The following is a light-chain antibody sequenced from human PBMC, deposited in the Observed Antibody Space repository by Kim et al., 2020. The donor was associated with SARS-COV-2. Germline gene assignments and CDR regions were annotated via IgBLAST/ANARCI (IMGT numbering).Light chain of an antibody. J-gene: IGKJ5*01. V-gene: IGKV3-20*01. Sequence: EIVVTQSPGTLSLSPGERATLSCRASQSVSSNYLAWYQQKPGQAPRLLIYVASSRATGIPDRFSGSGSGTDFTLTISRLEPEDFAVYYCHQYGSSPITFGQGTRLGIK. CDR2: VAS. CDR1: QSVSSNY. CDR3: HQYGSSPIT.